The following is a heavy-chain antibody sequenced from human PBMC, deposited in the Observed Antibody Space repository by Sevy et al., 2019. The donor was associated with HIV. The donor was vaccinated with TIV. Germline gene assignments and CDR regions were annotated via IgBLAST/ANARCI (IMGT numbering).Heavy chain of an antibody. CDR1: GFTFSSYG. D-gene: IGHD7-27*01. CDR2: IQFDGNKK. J-gene: IGHJ4*02. CDR3: ARDPLISLGADLFDY. V-gene: IGHV3-30*02. Sequence: GGSLRLSCAASGFTFSSYGMHWVRQAPGKGLEWVAFIQFDGNKKYSADSIKGRFTISRDNSKNTLYLQMNSLRAEDMAVYYCARDPLISLGADLFDYWGQGTLVTVSS.